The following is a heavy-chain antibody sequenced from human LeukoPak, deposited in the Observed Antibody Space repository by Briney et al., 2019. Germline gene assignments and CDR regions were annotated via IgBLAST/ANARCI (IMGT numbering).Heavy chain of an antibody. CDR3: VRDGVGAPPFDY. V-gene: IGHV3-74*01. Sequence: GRSLRLSCAASGFTFSSNWMHWVRQAPGKGLVWVSRIKGDGSSTSYADSVKGRFTISRDNAKNTLFLQMNSLRAEDTVVYYCVRDGVGAPPFDYWGQGALVTVSS. CDR2: IKGDGSST. CDR1: GFTFSSNW. J-gene: IGHJ4*02. D-gene: IGHD1-26*01.